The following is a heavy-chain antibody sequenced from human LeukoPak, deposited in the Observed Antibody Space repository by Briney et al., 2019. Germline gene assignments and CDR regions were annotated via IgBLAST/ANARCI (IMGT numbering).Heavy chain of an antibody. D-gene: IGHD2-2*01. J-gene: IGHJ4*02. CDR3: ARGIVVVPAAPPGVYYFDY. CDR1: GYTFTSYG. V-gene: IGHV1-18*04. Sequence: ASVKVSCKASGYTFTSYGISWVRQAPGQGLEWVGWISAYNGNTNYAQKLQGRVTMTTDTSTSTAYMELRSLRSDDTAVYYCARGIVVVPAAPPGVYYFDYWGQGTLSPSPQ. CDR2: ISAYNGNT.